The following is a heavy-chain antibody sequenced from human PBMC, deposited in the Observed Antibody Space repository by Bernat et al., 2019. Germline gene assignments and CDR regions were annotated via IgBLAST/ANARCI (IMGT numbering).Heavy chain of an antibody. CDR2: IRYDGSKK. D-gene: IGHD6-19*01. J-gene: IGHJ6*02. Sequence: QVHLVESGGGVVQPGGSLRLSCAASGFTFSSFGMHWVRQAPAKGLEWVALIRYDGSKKYYADSVKGQVTISRDNSKNMLYLQMNSLRAGDTAVYYCAKSVYSSDNYGMDVWGRGTTVTVSS. CDR1: GFTFSSFG. V-gene: IGHV3-30*02. CDR3: AKSVYSSDNYGMDV.